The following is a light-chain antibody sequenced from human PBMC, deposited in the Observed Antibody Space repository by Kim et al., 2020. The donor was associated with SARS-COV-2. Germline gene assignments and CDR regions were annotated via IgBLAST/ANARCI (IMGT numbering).Light chain of an antibody. V-gene: IGLV2-11*02. J-gene: IGLJ2*01. CDR3: CSYAGSYTVV. Sequence: GQSITMSFPGTRRGVGGYNYVSWWQPHPGKAPKLMIYDVSKRPSGVPDRFSGSKSGNTASLTISGLQAEDEADYYCCSYAGSYTVVFGGGTQLTVL. CDR1: RRGVGGYNY. CDR2: DVS.